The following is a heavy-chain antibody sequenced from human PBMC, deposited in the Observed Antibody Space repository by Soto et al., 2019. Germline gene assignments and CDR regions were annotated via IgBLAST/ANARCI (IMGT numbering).Heavy chain of an antibody. V-gene: IGHV1-46*01. J-gene: IGHJ6*02. CDR2: INPSGGST. Sequence: ASVKVSCKASGYTFTSYYMHWVRQAPGQGLEWMGIINPSGGSTSYAQKFQGRVTMTRDTSTSTVYMELSSLRSEDTAVYYCARERPNYDFWSGYFTRNYYYYGMDVWGQGTTVTVSS. CDR1: GYTFTSYY. D-gene: IGHD3-3*01. CDR3: ARERPNYDFWSGYFTRNYYYYGMDV.